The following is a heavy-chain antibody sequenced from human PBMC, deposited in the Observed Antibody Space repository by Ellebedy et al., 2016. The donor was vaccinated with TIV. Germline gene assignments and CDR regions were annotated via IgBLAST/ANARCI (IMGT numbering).Heavy chain of an antibody. J-gene: IGHJ6*02. CDR2: INHSGST. Sequence: MPSETLSLTCAVYGGSFSGYYWSWIRQPPGKGLEWIGEINHSGSTNYNPSFRGQVTISADKSIRTAYLQWSSLKASDTAMYYCARLISVVTHHYGLDAWGQGTTVTVSS. D-gene: IGHD4-23*01. CDR3: ARLISVVTHHYGLDA. V-gene: IGHV4-34*01. CDR1: GGSFSGYY.